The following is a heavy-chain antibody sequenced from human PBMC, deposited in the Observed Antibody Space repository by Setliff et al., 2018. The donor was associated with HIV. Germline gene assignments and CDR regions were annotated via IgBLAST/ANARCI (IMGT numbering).Heavy chain of an antibody. V-gene: IGHV3-30*02. CDR3: ARDRYSGSSTDY. CDR2: IRYNGNDK. CDR1: RFAFNTYG. D-gene: IGHD1-26*01. J-gene: IGHJ4*02. Sequence: LSCAASRFAFNTYGMHWVRQAPGKGLEWVALIRYNGNDKYYADSVKGRFTISRDNVKNSLYLQMNSLRAEDTAVYYCARDRYSGSSTDYWGQGTLVTVSS.